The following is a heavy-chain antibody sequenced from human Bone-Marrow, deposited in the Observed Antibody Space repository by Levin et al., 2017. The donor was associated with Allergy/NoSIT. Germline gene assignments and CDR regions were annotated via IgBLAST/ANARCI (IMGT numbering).Heavy chain of an antibody. V-gene: IGHV3-23*01. J-gene: IGHJ4*02. Sequence: GGSLRLSCAASGFSFSNYAMNWVRQSPEKGLEWVSSISGDGGGTFYADSVKGRFTISRANSMNTLYLQMNTLRAEDSAIEYCTKDLTPYMSSGTLFDSWGQGTLVTVSS. CDR3: TKDLTPYMSSGTLFDS. D-gene: IGHD6-25*01. CDR1: GFSFSNYA. CDR2: ISGDGGGT.